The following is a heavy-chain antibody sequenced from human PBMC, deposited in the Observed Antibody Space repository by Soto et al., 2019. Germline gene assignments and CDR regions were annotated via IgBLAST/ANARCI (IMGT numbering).Heavy chain of an antibody. CDR1: GFTFSHYG. CDR2: ISYDGSNK. CDR3: TGYSRKYQGPINY. Sequence: QVQLVESGGGVVQPGRSLRLSCAASGFTFSHYGIHWVRQAPGKGLEWLAVISYDGSNKHYADSVKGRFTVSTDNSKNTLYLPTNSMGADDSAVCYCTGYSRKYQGPINYRSHGTLVTVTS. J-gene: IGHJ4*01. V-gene: IGHV3-30*03. D-gene: IGHD2-15*01.